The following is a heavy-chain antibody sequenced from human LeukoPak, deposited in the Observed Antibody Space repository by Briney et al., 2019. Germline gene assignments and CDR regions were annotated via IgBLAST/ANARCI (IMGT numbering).Heavy chain of an antibody. CDR2: ISYDGSNK. CDR1: GFTFSSYA. J-gene: IGHJ4*02. CDR3: AKEGSTSSRHFDY. Sequence: GGSLRLSCAASGFTFSSYAMHWVRQAPGKGLEWVAVISYDGSNKYYADSVKGRFTISRDNSKNTLYLQMNSLRAEDTAVYYCAKEGSTSSRHFDYWGQGTLVTVSS. D-gene: IGHD2-2*01. V-gene: IGHV3-30*07.